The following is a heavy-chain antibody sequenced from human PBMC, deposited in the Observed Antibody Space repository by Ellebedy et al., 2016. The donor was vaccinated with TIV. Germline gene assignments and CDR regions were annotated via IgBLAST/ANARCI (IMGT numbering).Heavy chain of an antibody. V-gene: IGHV3-13*01. Sequence: GESLKISCAASGFTFSSHDMHWVRQGTGEGLEWVSAIGSAGDTSYSGSVKGRFTISRENGKNSVYLQMNNLRAEDTAVYYCARASAGLDYWGQGTLVTVSS. CDR2: IGSAGDT. CDR1: GFTFSSHD. D-gene: IGHD6-13*01. J-gene: IGHJ4*02. CDR3: ARASAGLDY.